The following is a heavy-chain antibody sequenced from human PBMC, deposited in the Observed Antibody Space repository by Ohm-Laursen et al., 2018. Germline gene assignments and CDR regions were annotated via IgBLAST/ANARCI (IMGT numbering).Heavy chain of an antibody. Sequence: SLRLSCAASGFTFSRYGMHWVRQAPGKGLEWLAAIWDDGSNKYYADSVKGRFTISGDNSKNTLYLQMNSLRAEDTALYYCARESIFDHWGQGTLVTVSS. CDR2: IWDDGSNK. CDR3: ARESIFDH. V-gene: IGHV3-33*01. CDR1: GFTFSRYG. J-gene: IGHJ4*02.